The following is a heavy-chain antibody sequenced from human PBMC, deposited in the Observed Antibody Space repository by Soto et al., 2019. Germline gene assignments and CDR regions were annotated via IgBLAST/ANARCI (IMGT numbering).Heavy chain of an antibody. V-gene: IGHV1-2*04. Sequence: ASVKVSCKASGYTFTGXYMHWVRQAPGQGLEWMGWINPNSGGTNYAQKFQGWVTMTRDTSISTAYMELSRLRSDDTAVYYCARDGGYCGGDCYSGNYYYYGMDVWGQGTTVTVSS. CDR1: GYTFTGXY. CDR3: ARDGGYCGGDCYSGNYYYYGMDV. D-gene: IGHD2-21*02. J-gene: IGHJ6*02. CDR2: INPNSGGT.